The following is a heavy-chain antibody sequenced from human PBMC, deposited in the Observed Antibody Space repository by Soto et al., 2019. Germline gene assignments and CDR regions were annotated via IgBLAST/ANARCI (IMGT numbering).Heavy chain of an antibody. CDR2: INHSGST. CDR3: ARTDIAAAASDY. Sequence: PSETLSLTCAVYGGSFSGYYWSWIRQPPGKGLEWIGEINHSGSTNYNPSLKSRVTISVDTSKNQFSLKLSSVTAADTAVYYCARTDIAAAASDYWGQGTLVTVSS. CDR1: GGSFSGYY. J-gene: IGHJ4*02. D-gene: IGHD6-13*01. V-gene: IGHV4-34*01.